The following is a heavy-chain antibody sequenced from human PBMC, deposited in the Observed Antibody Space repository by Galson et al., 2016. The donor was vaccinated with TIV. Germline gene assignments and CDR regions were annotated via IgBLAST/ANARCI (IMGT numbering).Heavy chain of an antibody. D-gene: IGHD5-12*01. Sequence: SVKVSCKASGYTFTSYYMHWVRQAPGQGLEWMGIINPSGGSTTSAQKFQGRVTMTGDMSTTTVHMELSSLRSEDTAVYYCARDGYRFGNYFDFWGQGTLVTVSS. J-gene: IGHJ4*02. CDR2: INPSGGST. V-gene: IGHV1-46*01. CDR1: GYTFTSYY. CDR3: ARDGYRFGNYFDF.